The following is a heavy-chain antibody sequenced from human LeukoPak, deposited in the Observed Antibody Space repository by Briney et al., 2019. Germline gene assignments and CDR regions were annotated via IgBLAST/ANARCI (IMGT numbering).Heavy chain of an antibody. V-gene: IGHV3-21*01. CDR3: ARQQQLAQTLN. CDR1: GFTFSSYS. D-gene: IGHD6-13*01. J-gene: IGHJ4*02. CDR2: ISSSSSYI. Sequence: GGSLRLSCAASGFTFSSYSMNWVRQAPGKGLEWVSSISSSSSYIYYADSVKGRFTISRDNAKNSLYLQMNSPRAEDTAVYYCARQQQLAQTLNWGQGTLVTVSS.